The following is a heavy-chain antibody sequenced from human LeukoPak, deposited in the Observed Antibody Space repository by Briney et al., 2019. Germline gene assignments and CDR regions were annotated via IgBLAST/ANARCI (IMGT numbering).Heavy chain of an antibody. CDR1: GGTFSSYA. D-gene: IGHD2-2*01. J-gene: IGHJ6*04. Sequence: GSSVKVSCKASGGTFSSYAISWVRQAPGQGLEWMGGIIPIFGTANYAQKFQGRVTTTADESTSTAYMELSSLRSEDTAVYYCASGCSSTSCYAPYYYYGMDVWGKGTTVTVSS. CDR3: ASGCSSTSCYAPYYYYGMDV. V-gene: IGHV1-69*01. CDR2: IIPIFGTA.